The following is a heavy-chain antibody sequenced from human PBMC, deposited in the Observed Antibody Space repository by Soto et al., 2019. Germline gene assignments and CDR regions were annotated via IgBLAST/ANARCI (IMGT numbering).Heavy chain of an antibody. CDR3: ARLPLADYGGIFDP. J-gene: IGHJ5*02. CDR2: VWYDGST. D-gene: IGHD4-17*01. CDR1: GGSISGYY. V-gene: IGHV4-59*01. Sequence: QVQLQESGPGLVKPSETLSLTCTVSGGSISGYYWSWIRQPPGKGLEWIGYVWYDGSTNYNPSLKSRVTISLDTSKNQFARKLSSVTAADTAVYYCARLPLADYGGIFDPWGQGTLVTVSS.